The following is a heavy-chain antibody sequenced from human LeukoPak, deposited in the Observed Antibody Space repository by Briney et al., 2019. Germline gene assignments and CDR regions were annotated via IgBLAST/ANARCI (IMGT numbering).Heavy chain of an antibody. CDR2: INPNTGDT. Sequence: ASVKVSCKASGYTFTAYYVHWVRQAPGQGLEWIGWINPNTGDTNYAPKFQGRVTMIKDTSTNSAYMELNKLTSDDTAVYYCGRGNKSYDPWGQGTLVTVSS. CDR1: GYTFTAYY. V-gene: IGHV1-2*02. J-gene: IGHJ5*02. CDR3: GRGNKSYDP. D-gene: IGHD3-10*01.